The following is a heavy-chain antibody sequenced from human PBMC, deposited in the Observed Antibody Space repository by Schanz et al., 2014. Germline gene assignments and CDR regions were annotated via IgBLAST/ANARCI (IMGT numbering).Heavy chain of an antibody. V-gene: IGHV3-11*05. D-gene: IGHD3-22*01. CDR1: GFTYSDYY. CDR2: ISSGSSYA. Sequence: GQLLESGGGLIQPGGSLRLSCAASGFTYSDYYMSWIRQAPGKGLEWVSDISSGSSYANYADSVKGRFTISRDNSKNTLYLQMNSLRAEDTAVYYCAKDPSHGDYDYYFDYWGQGTLVTVSS. J-gene: IGHJ4*02. CDR3: AKDPSHGDYDYYFDY.